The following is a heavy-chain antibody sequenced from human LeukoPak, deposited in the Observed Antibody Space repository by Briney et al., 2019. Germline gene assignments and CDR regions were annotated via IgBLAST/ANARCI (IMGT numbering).Heavy chain of an antibody. D-gene: IGHD6-19*01. CDR3: ASHSSGWFG. CDR1: GFTFNSYW. V-gene: IGHV3-7*01. Sequence: SGGSLRLSCVTSGFTFNSYWMSWVRQAPGKGLEWVANIKPDGSEKYYVASVTGRFTISRDNAKNSLYLQMNSLRADDTAVYYCASHSSGWFGWGQGTLVTVSS. J-gene: IGHJ4*02. CDR2: IKPDGSEK.